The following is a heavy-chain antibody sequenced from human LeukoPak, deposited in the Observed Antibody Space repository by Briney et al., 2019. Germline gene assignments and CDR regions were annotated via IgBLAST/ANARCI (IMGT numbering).Heavy chain of an antibody. CDR1: GFTFSSYS. CDR2: ISSSSSYI. V-gene: IGHV3-21*04. D-gene: IGHD3-3*01. CDR3: AKDRIRFLEWLLWGGYGY. J-gene: IGHJ4*02. Sequence: GGSLRLSCAASGFTFSSYSMNWVRQAPGKGLEWVSSISSSSSYIYYADSVKGRFTISRDNAKNSLYLQMNSLRAEDTAVYYCAKDRIRFLEWLLWGGYGYWGQGTLVTVSS.